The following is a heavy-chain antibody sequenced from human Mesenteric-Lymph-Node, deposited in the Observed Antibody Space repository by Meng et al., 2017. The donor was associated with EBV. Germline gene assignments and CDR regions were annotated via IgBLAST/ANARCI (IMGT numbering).Heavy chain of an antibody. V-gene: IGHV4-4*02. D-gene: IGHD3-10*01. CDR3: AVLGKVVIGSD. CDR1: GASISSSNW. CDR2: VRHTGIT. Sequence: QRHLRESGPGLVKPSGTLSLTCAVSGASISSSNWWTWVRQAPGKGLEWIGEVRHTGITNYNPSLKSRVSMSVDKSQNQFSLKLTSMTAADTAVYYCAVLGKVVIGSDWGQGTLVTVSS. J-gene: IGHJ1*01.